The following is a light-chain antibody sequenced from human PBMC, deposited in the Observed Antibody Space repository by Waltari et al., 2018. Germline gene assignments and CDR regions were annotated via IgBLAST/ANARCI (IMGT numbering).Light chain of an antibody. CDR2: EVT. V-gene: IGLV2-14*01. Sequence: QSALTQPGSVSGSPGQSITISCTGTSSDVGGHDLVSWYQHHPGKAPKLLIFEVTNRPSGVSDRFSASKSANTASLTISGLQTEDEATYYCASYTKSDPWVFGGGTRVTVL. J-gene: IGLJ3*02. CDR3: ASYTKSDPWV. CDR1: SSDVGGHDL.